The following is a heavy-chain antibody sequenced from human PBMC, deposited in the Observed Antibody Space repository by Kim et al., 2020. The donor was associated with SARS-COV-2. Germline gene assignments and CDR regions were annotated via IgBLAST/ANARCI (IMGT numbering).Heavy chain of an antibody. V-gene: IGHV4-39*07. Sequence: SETLSLTCTVSGVSISSSSYYWGWIRQPPGKGLEWIGSIYYSGSTYYNPSLKSRVTISVDTSKNQFSLKLSSVTAADTAVYYCARGGGSGWGYGSGSYYISSWGQGTLVTVSS. CDR2: IYYSGST. D-gene: IGHD3-10*01. CDR1: GVSISSSSYY. CDR3: ARGGGSGWGYGSGSYYISS. J-gene: IGHJ5*02.